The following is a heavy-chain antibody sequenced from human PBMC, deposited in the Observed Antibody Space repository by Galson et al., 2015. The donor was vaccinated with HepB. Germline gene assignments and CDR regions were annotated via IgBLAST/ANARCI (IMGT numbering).Heavy chain of an antibody. Sequence: SLRLSCAASGFTVGSHYMSWVRQAPGKGLEWVSLIYSGGNIYYADSVKGRFIISRDNSKNTVYLQMNGLRGEDTAVYYCARDLSSNGYYGMDVWGQGTTVTVSS. CDR1: GFTVGSHY. V-gene: IGHV3-53*01. D-gene: IGHD3-22*01. CDR2: IYSGGNI. CDR3: ARDLSSNGYYGMDV. J-gene: IGHJ6*02.